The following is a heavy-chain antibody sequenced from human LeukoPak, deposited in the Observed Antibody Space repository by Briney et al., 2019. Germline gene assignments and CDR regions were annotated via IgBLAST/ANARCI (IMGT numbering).Heavy chain of an antibody. CDR1: GFIFSTNA. J-gene: IGHJ4*02. Sequence: GGSLRLSCAASGFIFSTNAMAWVRQAPGKGLERVSAIGGNSDYAFYADSVKGRFTTSRDNSKNTLYLQMNSLRVEDTAVYYCAKEFVSRSSLSLDDWGQGTLATVSS. CDR2: IGGNSDYA. D-gene: IGHD1-26*01. V-gene: IGHV3-23*01. CDR3: AKEFVSRSSLSLDD.